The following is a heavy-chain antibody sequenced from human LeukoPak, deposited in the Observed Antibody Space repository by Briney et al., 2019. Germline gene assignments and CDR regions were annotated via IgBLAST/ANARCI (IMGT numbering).Heavy chain of an antibody. CDR1: GGSISSYY. CDR2: IYYSGST. V-gene: IGHV4-59*08. Sequence: SETLSLTCTVSGGSISSYYWSWIRQPPGKGLEWIGYIYYSGSTNYNPSLKSRVTISVDTSKNQFSLKLSSVTAADTAVYYCASLVVVAATGSYYFDYWGQGTLVTVSS. D-gene: IGHD2-15*01. CDR3: ASLVVVAATGSYYFDY. J-gene: IGHJ4*02.